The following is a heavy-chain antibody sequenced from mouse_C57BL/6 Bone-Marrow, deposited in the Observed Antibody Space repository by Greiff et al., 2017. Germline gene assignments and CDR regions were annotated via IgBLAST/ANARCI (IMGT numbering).Heavy chain of an antibody. V-gene: IGHV5-4*03. D-gene: IGHD1-1*01. CDR1: GFTFSSYA. CDR3: AGGPHYYGSSDY. CDR2: ISDGGSYT. Sequence: EVKLVESGGGLVKPGGSLKLSCAASGFTFSSYAMSWVRQTPEKRLEWVATISDGGSYTYYPDNVKGRFTISRDNAKNNLYLQMSHLKSEDTAMYYCAGGPHYYGSSDYWGQGTTLTVSS. J-gene: IGHJ2*01.